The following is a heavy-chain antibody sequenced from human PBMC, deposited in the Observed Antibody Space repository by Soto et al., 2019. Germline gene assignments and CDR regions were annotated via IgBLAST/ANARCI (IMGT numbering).Heavy chain of an antibody. CDR2: INHSGGT. J-gene: IGHJ4*02. Sequence: SETLSLTCAVYGGSFSGYYWSWIRQPPGKGLEWIGEINHSGGTNYNPSLKSRVTISVDTSKNQFSLKLSSVTAADTAVYYCARVGRIQLWPPHFDYWGQGTLVTVPS. D-gene: IGHD5-18*01. CDR1: GGSFSGYY. V-gene: IGHV4-34*01. CDR3: ARVGRIQLWPPHFDY.